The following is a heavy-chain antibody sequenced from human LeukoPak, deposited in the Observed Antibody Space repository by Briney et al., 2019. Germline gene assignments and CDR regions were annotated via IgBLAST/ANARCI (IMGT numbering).Heavy chain of an antibody. D-gene: IGHD1-7*01. J-gene: IGHJ5*02. CDR2: IKQDGSEK. CDR3: GLNWKYGWLDP. CDR1: GFTFSNYW. V-gene: IGHV3-7*01. Sequence: GGSLRLSCVASGFTFSNYWMSWVRQAPGKGLEWVANIKQDGSEKYYVDSVKGRFTISRDNAKNSLYLQMNSLRAEDTAVYARGLNWKYGWLDPWGQGTLVTVSS.